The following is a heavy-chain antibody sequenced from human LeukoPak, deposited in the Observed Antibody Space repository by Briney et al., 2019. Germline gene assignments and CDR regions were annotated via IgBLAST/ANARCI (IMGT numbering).Heavy chain of an antibody. D-gene: IGHD6-13*01. Sequence: PSETLSLTCTVSGYSISSGYYWGWIRQPPGKGLEWIGSIYHSGSTHYNPSLKSRVTISVDTSKNQFSLKLSSVTAADTAVYYCAREGSIAAAAMYYFDYWGQGTLVTVSS. CDR2: IYHSGST. J-gene: IGHJ4*02. CDR1: GYSISSGYY. CDR3: AREGSIAAAAMYYFDY. V-gene: IGHV4-38-2*02.